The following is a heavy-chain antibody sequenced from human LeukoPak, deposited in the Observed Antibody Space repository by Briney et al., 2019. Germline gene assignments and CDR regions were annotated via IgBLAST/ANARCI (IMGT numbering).Heavy chain of an antibody. CDR2: IYPGDSET. Sequence: GESLKISCKGSGNSFTNYWIGWVRQMPGKGLEWMGIIYPGDSETRYSPSFQGQVTISADKSINTAYLQWISLKASDTAMYYCARRVPSGYSYGFDYWGQGTLVTVSS. CDR3: ARRVPSGYSYGFDY. V-gene: IGHV5-51*01. D-gene: IGHD5-18*01. J-gene: IGHJ4*02. CDR1: GNSFTNYW.